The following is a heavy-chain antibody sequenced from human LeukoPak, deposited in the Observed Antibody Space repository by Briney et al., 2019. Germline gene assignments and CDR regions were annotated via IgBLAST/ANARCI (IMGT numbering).Heavy chain of an antibody. CDR2: INPNSGGT. J-gene: IGHJ6*02. Sequence: VSVKVSCKASGYTFTDYYMHWVRQAPGQGLEWMGWINPNSGGTNYAQKSQGRVTMTTDTSISTAYMEVSRLRSDDTAVYYCARVRIGQQLDKYYYYAMDVWGQGTTVTVSS. D-gene: IGHD6-13*01. V-gene: IGHV1-2*02. CDR3: ARVRIGQQLDKYYYYAMDV. CDR1: GYTFTDYY.